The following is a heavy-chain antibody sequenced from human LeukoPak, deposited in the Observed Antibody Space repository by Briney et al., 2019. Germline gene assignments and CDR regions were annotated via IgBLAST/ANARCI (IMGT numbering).Heavy chain of an antibody. D-gene: IGHD6-19*01. V-gene: IGHV1-46*01. CDR1: GYTFTHFY. Sequence: ASVKVSFKASGYTFTHFYIHWVRQAPGQGLEWVGKINPIGGSTNYAQKFQGRVTMTRDTSTSTVYMELSSLRSDDTAVYYCAREVPLSGYGSGWYYWGQGTLVTVSS. J-gene: IGHJ4*02. CDR3: AREVPLSGYGSGWYY. CDR2: INPIGGST.